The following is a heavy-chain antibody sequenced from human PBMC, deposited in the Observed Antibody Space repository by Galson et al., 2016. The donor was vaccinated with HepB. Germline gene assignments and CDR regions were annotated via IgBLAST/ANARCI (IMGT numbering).Heavy chain of an antibody. D-gene: IGHD1-26*01. V-gene: IGHV3-30*04. Sequence: SLRLSCAASGFSFNTYSMHWVRQAPGKGLEWVAAITSAGDKQYYTDSVRGRFTISRDNSNNMMYLQMNSLRPEDTSVYYCARDAMGRGSGSYSAFYYWGQGTLVAVSS. CDR3: ARDAMGRGSGSYSAFYY. CDR2: ITSAGDKQ. CDR1: GFSFNTYS. J-gene: IGHJ4*02.